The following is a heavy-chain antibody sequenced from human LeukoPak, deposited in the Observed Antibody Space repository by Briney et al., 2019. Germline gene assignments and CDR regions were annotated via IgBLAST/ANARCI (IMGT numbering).Heavy chain of an antibody. D-gene: IGHD3-9*01. Sequence: SETLSLTCTVSGYSISSGYYWSWIRQPPGKGLEWIGEINHSGRTNYNPSLKSRVTISVDTSKNQFSLKLSSVTAADTAVYYCARGAYYGILTGYLYNWFDPWGQGTLVTVSS. J-gene: IGHJ5*02. V-gene: IGHV4-38-2*02. CDR3: ARGAYYGILTGYLYNWFDP. CDR2: INHSGRT. CDR1: GYSISSGYY.